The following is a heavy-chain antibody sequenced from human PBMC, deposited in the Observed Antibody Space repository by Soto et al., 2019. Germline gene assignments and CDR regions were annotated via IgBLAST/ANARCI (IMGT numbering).Heavy chain of an antibody. J-gene: IGHJ4*02. CDR2: ITAYNGNT. D-gene: IGHD5-18*01. V-gene: IGHV1-18*01. Sequence: QVQLVQSGAEVKKPGASVKVSCKASGYTFSSYGISWVRQAPGQGLEWMGWITAYNGNTNYAQKLQGRVTMTTDTSTSTAYMELRSLRPDDTAVYYCDQYSYGLPAGYWGQGTLVTVSS. CDR1: GYTFSSYG. CDR3: DQYSYGLPAGY.